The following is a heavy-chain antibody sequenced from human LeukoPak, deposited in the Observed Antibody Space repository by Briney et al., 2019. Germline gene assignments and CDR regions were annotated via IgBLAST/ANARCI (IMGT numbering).Heavy chain of an antibody. D-gene: IGHD1-26*01. J-gene: IGHJ5*02. Sequence: SETLSLTCTVSGGSISTYYWSWIRQPPGKGLEWIGYIYYTGSTSYNPSLKRRVPMSLDASKNQFSLELNSVTPADTAVYYCARGGNYWPQWWFDPWGRGTLVSVSS. CDR2: IYYTGST. CDR3: ARGGNYWPQWWFDP. CDR1: GGSISTYY. V-gene: IGHV4-59*01.